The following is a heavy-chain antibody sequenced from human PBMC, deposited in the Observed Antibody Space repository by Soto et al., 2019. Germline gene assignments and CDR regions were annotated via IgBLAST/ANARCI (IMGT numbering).Heavy chain of an antibody. J-gene: IGHJ4*02. CDR3: ARCYYDSSGYPSPYYFDY. Sequence: PSETLSLTCTVSDDYISSYYWSWIRQPPGKGLEWIGYIYYSGSTNYNPSLKSRVTISVDTSKNQFSLKLSSVTAADTAVYYCARCYYDSSGYPSPYYFDYCGQGTLVTVSS. D-gene: IGHD3-22*01. CDR2: IYYSGST. V-gene: IGHV4-59*08. CDR1: DDYISSYY.